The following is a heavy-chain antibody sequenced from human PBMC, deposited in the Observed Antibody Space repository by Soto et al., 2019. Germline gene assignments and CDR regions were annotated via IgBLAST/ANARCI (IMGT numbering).Heavy chain of an antibody. CDR1: GYTFTSYA. CDR2: INAGNGST. CDR3: ARGPGGPDGPGDY. D-gene: IGHD2-15*01. Sequence: QVQLVQSGAEVKKPGASVKVSCKASGYTFTSYAMHWVRQAPGQRLEWMGWINAGNGSTKYSQKFQGRVPITRDTSVSTAYMELSSLRSEDTAVYYCARGPGGPDGPGDYWGQGTLVTVSS. J-gene: IGHJ4*02. V-gene: IGHV1-3*01.